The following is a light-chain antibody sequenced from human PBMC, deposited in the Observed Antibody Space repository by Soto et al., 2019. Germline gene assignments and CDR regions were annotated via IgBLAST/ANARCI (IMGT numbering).Light chain of an antibody. CDR1: QSISNH. V-gene: IGKV3-15*01. CDR3: QQFNNWLWT. J-gene: IGKJ1*01. CDR2: SAS. Sequence: EIVMTQSPATLSVSPGERATLSCRASQSISNHLAWYQQKPGQAPRLLIYSASTRATGIPARFSGSGSGTEFTLTISSLQSEDFAVYYCQQFNNWLWTFGQGTKVE.